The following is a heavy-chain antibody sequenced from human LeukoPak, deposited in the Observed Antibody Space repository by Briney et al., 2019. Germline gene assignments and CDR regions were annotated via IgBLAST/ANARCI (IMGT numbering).Heavy chain of an antibody. CDR1: GYTFTGYY. Sequence: ASVKVSCKASGYTFTGYYMHWVRQAPGQGLEWMGWINPNSGGTNYAQKFQGRVTMTRDTSISTAYMELSRLRSDDTAVYYCARDFGRNDFWSGKNWFDPWGREPWSPSPQ. CDR3: ARDFGRNDFWSGKNWFDP. V-gene: IGHV1-2*02. D-gene: IGHD3-3*01. J-gene: IGHJ5*02. CDR2: INPNSGGT.